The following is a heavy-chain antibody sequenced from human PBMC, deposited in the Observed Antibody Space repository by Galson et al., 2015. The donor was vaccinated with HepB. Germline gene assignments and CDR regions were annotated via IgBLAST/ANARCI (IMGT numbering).Heavy chain of an antibody. CDR3: VKEPRYSSSWQDAFDI. D-gene: IGHD6-13*01. CDR1: GFTFSSYA. Sequence: SLRLSCAASGFTFSSYAMHWVRQAPGKGLEYVSAISSNGGSTYYADSVKGRFTISRDNSKNTLYLQMSSLRAEDTAVYYCVKEPRYSSSWQDAFDIWGQGTMVTVSS. V-gene: IGHV3-64D*06. J-gene: IGHJ3*02. CDR2: ISSNGGST.